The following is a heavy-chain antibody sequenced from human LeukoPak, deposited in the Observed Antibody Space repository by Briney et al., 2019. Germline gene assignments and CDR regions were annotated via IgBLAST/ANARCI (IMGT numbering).Heavy chain of an antibody. V-gene: IGHV3-21*01. J-gene: IGHJ4*02. CDR3: ARDYLGYNFLPEY. D-gene: IGHD5-24*01. CDR2: ISGDTTYI. Sequence: PGGSLRLSCAASGFTFRSYAMQWVRQAPGKGLEWVSSISGDTTYINYADSVKGRFTISRDNAKNSLYLQMNSLRAEDTAVYYCARDYLGYNFLPEYWGQGTLVAVSS. CDR1: GFTFRSYA.